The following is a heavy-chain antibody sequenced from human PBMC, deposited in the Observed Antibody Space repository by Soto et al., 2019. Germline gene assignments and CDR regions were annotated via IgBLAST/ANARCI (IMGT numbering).Heavy chain of an antibody. V-gene: IGHV3-30*18. CDR2: MSYAGTYK. CDR3: AQEMYPRKVLDSSLPWGEY. D-gene: IGHD6-6*01. Sequence: QPGGSLRLSCAVSGFTFSDYGMHWVRQAPGKGLEWVAVMSYAGTYKYYADSVKGRFTISRDLSGNTLFLQMNSLRLEDTAVYFCAQEMYPRKVLDSSLPWGEYWGQGPLVTVSS. CDR1: GFTFSDYG. J-gene: IGHJ4*02.